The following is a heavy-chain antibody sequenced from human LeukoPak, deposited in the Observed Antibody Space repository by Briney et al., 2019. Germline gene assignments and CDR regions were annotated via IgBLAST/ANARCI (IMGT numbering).Heavy chain of an antibody. J-gene: IGHJ4*02. CDR2: ISYDETNK. CDR3: AKDPLGYEAAAGTGDY. D-gene: IGHD6-13*01. Sequence: QSGGSLRLSCAASGFTFSSYAMYWVRQAPGKGLEWVAVISYDETNKYYADSVKGRFTISRDNSKNTLYLQMNSLRAEDTAVYYCAKDPLGYEAAAGTGDYWGQRTLVTVSS. CDR1: GFTFSSYA. V-gene: IGHV3-30*18.